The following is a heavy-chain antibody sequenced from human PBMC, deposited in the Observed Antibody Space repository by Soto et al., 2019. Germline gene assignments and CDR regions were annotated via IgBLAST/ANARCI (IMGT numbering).Heavy chain of an antibody. CDR3: AKDSGYNYGYFRWFDP. Sequence: SETLSLTCTVSGGSISNYYWSWIRQPPGRGLEWIGHIFYSGSTNYNPALKSRVTISVDTSKSQFSLKLSPVTAADTAVYYCAKDSGYNYGYFRWFDPWGQGTLVTVSS. CDR2: IFYSGST. V-gene: IGHV4-59*01. J-gene: IGHJ5*02. CDR1: GGSISNYY. D-gene: IGHD5-18*01.